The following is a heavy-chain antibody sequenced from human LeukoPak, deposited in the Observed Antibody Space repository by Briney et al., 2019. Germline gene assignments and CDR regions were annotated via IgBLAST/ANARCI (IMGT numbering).Heavy chain of an antibody. J-gene: IGHJ4*02. CDR2: IYYSGST. CDR3: VRRQDSGYDFSYYFDY. CDR1: GGSISSSSYY. D-gene: IGHD5-12*01. V-gene: IGHV4-39*01. Sequence: SETLSLTCTVSGGSISSSSYYWGWIRQPPGKGLEWIGSIYYSGSTYYNPSLKSRVTISVDTSKNQFSLKLSSVTAADTAVYYCVRRQDSGYDFSYYFDYWGQGTLVTVSS.